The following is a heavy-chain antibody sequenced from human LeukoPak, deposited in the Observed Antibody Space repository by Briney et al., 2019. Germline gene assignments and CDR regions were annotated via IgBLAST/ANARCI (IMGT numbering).Heavy chain of an antibody. CDR1: GFTFSSYE. CDR2: ISSSGSTI. CDR3: ARVRGSGSLLH. V-gene: IGHV3-48*03. J-gene: IGHJ4*02. Sequence: GRSLRLSCAASGFTFSSYEMNWVRQAPGKGLEWVSYISSSGSTIYYADSVKGRFTTSRDNAKNSLYLQMNSLRAEDTAVYYCARVRGSGSLLHWGQGTLVTVSS. D-gene: IGHD3-10*01.